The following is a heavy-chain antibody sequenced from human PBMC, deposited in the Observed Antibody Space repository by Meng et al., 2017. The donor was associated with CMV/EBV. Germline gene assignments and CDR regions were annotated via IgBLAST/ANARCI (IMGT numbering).Heavy chain of an antibody. D-gene: IGHD2/OR15-2a*01. CDR3: AKHKAVTTLEFYFDS. CDR2: ITATSGST. Sequence: SVFTFSSYVMRWVRQAPGKGLEWVSTITATSGSTYYADSVKGRFTVSRDNSKSTLYLQMISLRAEDTAVYYCAKHKAVTTLEFYFDSWGQGTLVTVSS. J-gene: IGHJ4*02. CDR1: VFTFSSYV. V-gene: IGHV3-23*01.